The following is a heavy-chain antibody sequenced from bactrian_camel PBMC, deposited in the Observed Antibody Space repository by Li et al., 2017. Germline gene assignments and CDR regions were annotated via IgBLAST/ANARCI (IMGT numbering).Heavy chain of an antibody. V-gene: IGHV3S53*01. CDR2: INRRGTT. Sequence: HVQLVESGGGSVQAGGSLRLSCAASGYTDSRHCMGWFRQAPGKEREGVAVINRRGTTNYADSVKGRFTISKDAAKYTLYLQMNSLEPEDTAVYYCAARWSDTRFRATMNSDEYRYWGQGTQVTVS. CDR1: GYTDSRHC. D-gene: IGHD4*01. CDR3: AARWSDTRFRATMNSDEYRY. J-gene: IGHJ4*01.